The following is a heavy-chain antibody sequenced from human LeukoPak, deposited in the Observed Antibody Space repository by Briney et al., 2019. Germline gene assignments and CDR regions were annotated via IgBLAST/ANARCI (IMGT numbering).Heavy chain of an antibody. Sequence: GGSLRLSCAASGFTFSGSAMHWVRQASGKGLEWVGRIRSKANSYATAYAAPVEGRFTISRDDSKNTAYLQMNSLKTEDTAVYYCARGFPPRRNYDSSGYYSYYFDYWGQGTLVTVSS. CDR2: IRSKANSYAT. CDR3: ARGFPPRRNYDSSGYYSYYFDY. J-gene: IGHJ4*02. CDR1: GFTFSGSA. V-gene: IGHV3-73*01. D-gene: IGHD3-22*01.